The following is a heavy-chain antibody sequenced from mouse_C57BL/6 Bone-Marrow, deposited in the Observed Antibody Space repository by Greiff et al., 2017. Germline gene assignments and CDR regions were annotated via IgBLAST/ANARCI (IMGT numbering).Heavy chain of an antibody. D-gene: IGHD1-1*01. J-gene: IGHJ4*01. CDR1: GFTFSSYA. CDR2: ISDGGSYT. V-gene: IGHV5-4*01. Sequence: EVQLQESGGGLVKPGGSLKLSCAASGFTFSSYAMSWVRQTPEKRLEWVAAISDGGSYTSYPDNVKGRFTISRDNAKNNLYLQMSHLKSEDTAMYYCARERDYYGNYAMDYWGQGTSVTVSS. CDR3: ARERDYYGNYAMDY.